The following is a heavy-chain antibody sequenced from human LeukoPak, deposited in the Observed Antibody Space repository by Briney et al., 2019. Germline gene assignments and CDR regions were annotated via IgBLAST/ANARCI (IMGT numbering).Heavy chain of an antibody. Sequence: ASVKVSCKASGYTFTSYGISWVRQAPGQGLEWMGWISAYNGNTNYAQKLQGRVTMTTDTATSTAYMELRSLRSDDTAVYYCARTQLTYYDFWSGYNWFDPWGQGTLVTVSS. V-gene: IGHV1-18*01. J-gene: IGHJ5*02. CDR3: ARTQLTYYDFWSGYNWFDP. D-gene: IGHD3-3*01. CDR2: ISAYNGNT. CDR1: GYTFTSYG.